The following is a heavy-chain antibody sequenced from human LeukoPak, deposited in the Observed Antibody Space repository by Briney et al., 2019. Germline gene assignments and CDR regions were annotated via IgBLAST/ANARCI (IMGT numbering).Heavy chain of an antibody. D-gene: IGHD3-3*01. CDR1: GYTFTSYG. J-gene: IGHJ6*02. V-gene: IGHV1-18*01. CDR2: ISAYNGNT. CDR3: ARFRPKTYYDFWSGYSNYYYGMDV. Sequence: GASVKVSCKASGYTFTSYGIIWVRQAPGQGLEWMGWISAYNGNTNYAQKLQGRVTMTTDTSTSTAYMELRSLRSDDTAVYYCARFRPKTYYDFWSGYSNYYYGMDVWGQGTTVTVSS.